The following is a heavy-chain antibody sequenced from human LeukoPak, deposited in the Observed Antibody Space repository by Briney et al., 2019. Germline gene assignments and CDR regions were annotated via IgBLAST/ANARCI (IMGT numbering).Heavy chain of an antibody. CDR3: ARVYSSSWFFDY. D-gene: IGHD6-13*01. CDR1: GDSISSTYYY. J-gene: IGHJ4*02. Sequence: SETLSLTCTVSGDSISSTYYYWVWIRQPPGKGLEWIGSIYYGGETYYNPSLRSRVTISSDTSKNQFSLSLNSVTATDTAVYYCARVYSSSWFFDYWGQGTLVTVSS. CDR2: IYYGGET. V-gene: IGHV4-39*01.